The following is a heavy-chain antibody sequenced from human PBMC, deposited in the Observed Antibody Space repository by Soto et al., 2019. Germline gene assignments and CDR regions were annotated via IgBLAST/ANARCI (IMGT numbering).Heavy chain of an antibody. CDR3: ARDTPPIDN. CDR2: ISAYNGNR. CDR1: GFTLTSYR. J-gene: IGHJ4*02. V-gene: IGHV1-18*01. Sequence: QVQLVQSGAEVKKPGASVKVSCKASGFTLTSYRISWVRQAPGQGLEWMGWISAYNGNRNSAQNLQGRVTMTTDTSTSTAYRELRSLRSDDTAVYYCARDTPPIDNWGQGTLVTVSS. D-gene: IGHD2-15*01.